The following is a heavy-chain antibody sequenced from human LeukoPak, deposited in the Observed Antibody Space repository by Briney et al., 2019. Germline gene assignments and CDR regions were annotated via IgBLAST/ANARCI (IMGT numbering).Heavy chain of an antibody. CDR1: GFTFSSSW. D-gene: IGHD6-19*01. Sequence: GGSLRLSCAASGFTFSSSWMSWVRQAPGKGLEWVANIKKDGSEKYYVDSVRGRFTISRDNAKNSVYLQMDSLRVEDTAVYYCSRRSTAVDGGDYWGQGTLVTVSS. CDR3: SRRSTAVDGGDY. V-gene: IGHV3-7*01. CDR2: IKKDGSEK. J-gene: IGHJ4*02.